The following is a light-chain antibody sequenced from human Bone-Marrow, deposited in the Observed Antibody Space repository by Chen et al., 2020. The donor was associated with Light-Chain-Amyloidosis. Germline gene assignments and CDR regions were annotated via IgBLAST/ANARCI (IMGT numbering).Light chain of an antibody. V-gene: IGLV2-14*01. CDR2: EVT. Sequence: QSALTQPASVSGSPGQSITISCTGTSSDVGGDNHVSWYQQHPDKAPKLMIYEVTNRPSGVPDRFSGTKSDNTASLTISGRQTEDEADYFCSSYTITNTLVFGSGTRVTVL. CDR3: SSYTITNTLV. J-gene: IGLJ1*01. CDR1: SSDVGGDNH.